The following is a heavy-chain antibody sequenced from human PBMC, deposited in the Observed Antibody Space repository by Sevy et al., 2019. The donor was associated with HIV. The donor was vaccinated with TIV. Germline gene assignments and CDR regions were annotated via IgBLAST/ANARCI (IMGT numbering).Heavy chain of an antibody. J-gene: IGHJ4*02. V-gene: IGHV3-30*18. CDR2: ISYDGSNK. Sequence: GGSLRLSCAASGFTFSSYGMHWVRQAPGKGLEWVAVISYDGSNKYYADSVKGRFTISRDNSKNTLYLQMNSLGAEDTDEYYWAKDDIVVVPAASPAPDYWGQGTLVTVSS. CDR1: GFTFSSYG. D-gene: IGHD2-2*01. CDR3: AKDDIVVVPAASPAPDY.